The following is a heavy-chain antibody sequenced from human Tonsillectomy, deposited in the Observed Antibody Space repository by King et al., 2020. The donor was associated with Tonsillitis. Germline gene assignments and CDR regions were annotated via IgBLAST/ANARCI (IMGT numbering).Heavy chain of an antibody. Sequence: VQLVESGGGLVQPGGSLRLSCAASGFTFSSYAMSWGRQAPGNGLEWVSAISGSGGSTYDADSVKGRFTISRDNSKNTLYLQMNSLRAEDTAVYYCAKQHYYDSSGYNFDYWGQGTLVTVSS. CDR2: ISGSGGST. CDR3: AKQHYYDSSGYNFDY. CDR1: GFTFSSYA. D-gene: IGHD3-22*01. J-gene: IGHJ4*02. V-gene: IGHV3-23*04.